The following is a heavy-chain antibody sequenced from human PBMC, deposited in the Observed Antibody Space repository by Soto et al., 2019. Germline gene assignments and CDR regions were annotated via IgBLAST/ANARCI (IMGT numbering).Heavy chain of an antibody. Sequence: QAQLEQSGGEVKKPGASVKVSCKASRVAFSKFIVTWVRQAPGLGLEWVGGIIPIFGTANYAQKFQGRGTITADESTSTSYMEVNNLRSEDTAVYYYAKVRYSSPMGYYYGMDVWGQGTTVTVSS. CDR3: AKVRYSSPMGYYYGMDV. CDR2: IIPIFGTA. CDR1: RVAFSKFI. V-gene: IGHV1-69*01. J-gene: IGHJ6*02. D-gene: IGHD6-19*01.